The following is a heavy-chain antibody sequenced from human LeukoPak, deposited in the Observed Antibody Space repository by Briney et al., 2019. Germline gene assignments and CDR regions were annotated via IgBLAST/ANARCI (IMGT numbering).Heavy chain of an antibody. J-gene: IGHJ6*02. CDR2: ISWNSGSI. CDR3: AKDALPYYYYDMDV. V-gene: IGHV3-9*01. Sequence: PGRSLRLSCAASGFTFDDYAMHWVRQAPGKGLEWVSGISWNSGSIGYADSVKGRFTISRDNAKNSLYLQMNSLRAEDTALYYCAKDALPYYYYDMDVWGQGTTVTVSS. CDR1: GFTFDDYA.